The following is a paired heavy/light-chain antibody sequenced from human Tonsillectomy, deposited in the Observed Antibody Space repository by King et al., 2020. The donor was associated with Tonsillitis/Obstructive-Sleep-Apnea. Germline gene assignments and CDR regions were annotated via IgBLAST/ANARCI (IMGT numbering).Light chain of an antibody. Sequence: QSALTHPASVSGSPGQSITISCTGTSSDVGGYSFVSWYQQHPGKAPKLMIYDVTYRPSGVSNRFSGSKSGNTASLTISGLQAEDEADYYCSSYTSSSTLVFGTGTKVTVL. J-gene: IGLJ1*01. CDR2: DVT. CDR1: SSDVGGYSF. V-gene: IGLV2-14*01. CDR3: SSYTSSSTLV.
Heavy chain of an antibody. CDR3: ARLPQYCSSTRCHSDYYYYMDV. V-gene: IGHV5-51*01. CDR1: GYSFTTYW. CDR2: IDPGDSET. Sequence: DVQLVQSEAEVKKPGESLKISCKGSGYSFTTYWIGWVRQMPGKGLEWMGIIDPGDSETRYSLSFQGQVTISADKSISTAYLQWSSLKASDTAMYYCARLPQYCSSTRCHSDYYYYMDVWGKGTTVTVSS. D-gene: IGHD2-2*01. J-gene: IGHJ6*03.